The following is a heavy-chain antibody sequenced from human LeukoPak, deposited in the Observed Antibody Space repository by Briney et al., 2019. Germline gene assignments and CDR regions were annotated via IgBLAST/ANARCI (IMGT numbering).Heavy chain of an antibody. Sequence: SETLSLTCAVYGGSFSGYYWSWIRQPPGKGLEWIGEINHSGSTNYNPSLKSRVTISVDTSKNQFSLKLSSVTAADTAVYYCARRGRITMVRGVISNWFDPWGQGTLVTVSS. CDR2: INHSGST. CDR3: ARRGRITMVRGVISNWFDP. V-gene: IGHV4-34*01. CDR1: GGSFSGYY. J-gene: IGHJ5*02. D-gene: IGHD3-10*01.